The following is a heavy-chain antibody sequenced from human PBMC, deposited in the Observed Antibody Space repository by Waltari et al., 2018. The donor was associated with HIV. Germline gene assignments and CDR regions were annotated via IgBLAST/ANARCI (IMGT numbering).Heavy chain of an antibody. CDR3: ARVFRGTISYFDRRLGH. CDR2: INPKSVGT. D-gene: IGHD3-22*01. V-gene: IGHV1-2*02. CDR1: GYTFSDYY. J-gene: IGHJ5*02. Sequence: VQLVQSGAEVKKPGDSVKLSCKDSGYTFSDYYMHWVRRAPGQGLGWKRYINPKSVGTRYAHKFQSRVTMTRNTSITTAYRGLSRRGSDDTSLEYCARVFRGTISYFDRRLGHWGQGTLVTVSS.